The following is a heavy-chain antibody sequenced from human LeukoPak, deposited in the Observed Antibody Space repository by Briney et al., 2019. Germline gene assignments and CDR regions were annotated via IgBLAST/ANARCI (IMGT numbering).Heavy chain of an antibody. Sequence: QPGGSLRLSCAASGFTFSNYGMHWVRQAPGKGLEWVALISYAGGNIHYVDSVKGRFTISRDNSKNSLYLQMNSLRAEDTAVYYCAKDRVEMTTFRAFDYWGQGTLVTVSS. CDR1: GFTFSNYG. CDR2: ISYAGGNI. V-gene: IGHV3-30*18. J-gene: IGHJ4*02. D-gene: IGHD5-24*01. CDR3: AKDRVEMTTFRAFDY.